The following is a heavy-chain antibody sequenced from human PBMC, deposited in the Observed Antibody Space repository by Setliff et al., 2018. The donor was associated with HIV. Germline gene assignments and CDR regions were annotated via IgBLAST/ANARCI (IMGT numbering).Heavy chain of an antibody. J-gene: IGHJ3*01. CDR2: IYPVDFDS. Sequence: GESLKISCQGFGYNFTNFWIGWVRQMPGKGLEWMGIIYPVDFDSRYSPSFQGQVIISVDKSTSTAHLQWSSLKASDTGMCFCARYWAGTDFRAFDLWGQGTLVTVSS. V-gene: IGHV5-51*01. CDR1: GYNFTNFW. D-gene: IGHD1-1*01. CDR3: ARYWAGTDFRAFDL.